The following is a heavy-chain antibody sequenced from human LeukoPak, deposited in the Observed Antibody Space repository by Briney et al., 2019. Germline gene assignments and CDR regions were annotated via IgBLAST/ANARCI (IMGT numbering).Heavy chain of an antibody. Sequence: QPGGSLRLSCTASGVIFSNFEMNWVCQSPGKGLQWVAYINSGATSEYCADSVKGRFTISRDNAKNSLYLQMNSLGVQDTAIYYCARVICTGGSCFQNDYWGQGTLVTVSS. J-gene: IGHJ4*02. V-gene: IGHV3-48*03. CDR1: GVIFSNFE. D-gene: IGHD2-8*02. CDR3: ARVICTGGSCFQNDY. CDR2: INSGATSE.